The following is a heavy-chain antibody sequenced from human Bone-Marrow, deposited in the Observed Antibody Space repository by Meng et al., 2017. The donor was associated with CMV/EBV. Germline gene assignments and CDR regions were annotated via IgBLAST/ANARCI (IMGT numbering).Heavy chain of an antibody. Sequence: GESLKISCAASGFTFSSYAMSWVRQAPGKGLEWVSAISGSGGSTYYADSVKGRFTISRDNSKNTLSLQMNSLRAEDTAVYYCASGNSHAFDIWGQGTMVTVSS. D-gene: IGHD4-23*01. V-gene: IGHV3-23*01. CDR1: GFTFSSYA. CDR2: ISGSGGST. CDR3: ASGNSHAFDI. J-gene: IGHJ3*02.